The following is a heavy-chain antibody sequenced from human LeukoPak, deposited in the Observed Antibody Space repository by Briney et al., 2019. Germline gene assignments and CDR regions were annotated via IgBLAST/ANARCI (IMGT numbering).Heavy chain of an antibody. Sequence: GGSLRLSCAASGSPFSDFFMTWIRQAPGKGLEWVSYISSTGGLVYYADSVKGRFTISRDNAKNSLYLQMNSLRAEDTAVYYCASGRGSSGWYPSTFDYWGQGTLVTVSS. J-gene: IGHJ4*02. CDR1: GSPFSDFF. D-gene: IGHD6-19*01. V-gene: IGHV3-11*04. CDR3: ASGRGSSGWYPSTFDY. CDR2: ISSTGGLV.